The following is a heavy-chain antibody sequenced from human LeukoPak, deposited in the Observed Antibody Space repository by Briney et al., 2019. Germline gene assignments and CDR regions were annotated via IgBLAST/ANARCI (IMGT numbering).Heavy chain of an antibody. Sequence: GESLKISCKGSGYSFTSYWIGWVRQMPGKGLEWMGIIYPGDSDTRYSPSFQGQVTISADKSISTAYLQWSSLKASDTAMYCCARPDVDTAVGPEIYYFDFWGQGTLVTVSS. CDR3: ARPDVDTAVGPEIYYFDF. V-gene: IGHV5-51*01. J-gene: IGHJ4*02. CDR1: GYSFTSYW. CDR2: IYPGDSDT. D-gene: IGHD5-18*01.